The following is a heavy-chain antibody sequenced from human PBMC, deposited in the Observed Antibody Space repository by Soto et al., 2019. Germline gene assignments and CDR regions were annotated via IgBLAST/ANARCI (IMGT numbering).Heavy chain of an antibody. CDR1: GYSISSGYY. CDR3: ARDYSSSSGGLVWFDP. CDR2: IYHSGST. Sequence: SETLSLTCAVSGYSISSGYYWGWIRQPPGKGLEWIGSIYHSGSTYYNPSLKSRVTISVDTSKNQFSLKLSSVTAADTAVYYCARDYSSSSGGLVWFDPWGQGTLVTVSS. J-gene: IGHJ5*02. D-gene: IGHD6-6*01. V-gene: IGHV4-38-2*02.